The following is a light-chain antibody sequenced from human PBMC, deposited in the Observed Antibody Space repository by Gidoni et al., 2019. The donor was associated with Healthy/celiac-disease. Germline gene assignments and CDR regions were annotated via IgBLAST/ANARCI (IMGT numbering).Light chain of an antibody. Sequence: EIVLTQSPALQHVTPKEKVTIPCRASQSIGNSLHWYQQKPDQSPKLLIKYASQSVSGVPSRFSGSGSGTDFTFTINSLEAEDAATYYCHQSSSFPYTFXQXTKLEIK. J-gene: IGKJ2*01. CDR2: YAS. V-gene: IGKV6-21*01. CDR1: QSIGNS. CDR3: HQSSSFPYT.